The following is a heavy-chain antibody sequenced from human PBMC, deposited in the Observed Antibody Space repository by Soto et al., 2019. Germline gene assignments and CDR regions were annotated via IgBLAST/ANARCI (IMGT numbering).Heavy chain of an antibody. CDR1: GGTFSSYA. CDR3: ARGGADIVVVPAAIPPPRGMDV. D-gene: IGHD2-2*01. Sequence: ASVKVSCKASGGTFSSYAISWVRRAPGQGLEWMGGIIPIFGTANYAQKFQGRVTITADKSTSTAYMELSSLRSEDTAVYYCARGGADIVVVPAAIPPPRGMDVWGQGTTVTVSS. V-gene: IGHV1-69*06. CDR2: IIPIFGTA. J-gene: IGHJ6*02.